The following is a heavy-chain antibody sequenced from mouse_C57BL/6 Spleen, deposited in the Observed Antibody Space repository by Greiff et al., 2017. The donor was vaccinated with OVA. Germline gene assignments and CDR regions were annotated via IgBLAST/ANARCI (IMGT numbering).Heavy chain of an antibody. D-gene: IGHD2-4*01. J-gene: IGHJ3*01. CDR1: GYTFTSYW. CDR2: INPSSGYT. V-gene: IGHV1-7*01. CDR3: AREGYDYDGKFAY. Sequence: QVTLKVSGAELAKPGASVKLSCKASGYTFTSYWMHWVKQRPGQGLEWIGYINPSSGYTKYNQKFKDKATLTADKSSSTAYMQLSSLTYEDSAVYYCAREGYDYDGKFAYWGQGTLVTVSA.